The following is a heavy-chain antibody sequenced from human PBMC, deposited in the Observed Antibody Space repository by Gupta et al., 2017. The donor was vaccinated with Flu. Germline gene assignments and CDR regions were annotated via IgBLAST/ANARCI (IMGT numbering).Heavy chain of an antibody. CDR1: TFMFLDYY. CDR2: ISSSCSTI. J-gene: IGHJ5*02. CDR3: ARCSTIFGVVTRFDP. V-gene: IGHV3-11*01. Sequence: QVLRVDSRGGLAKPARYLRLTFPGSTFMFLDYYIGWIRQAPGKGLEWVSYISSSCSTIYYADSVKGRFTISRDNAKNSLYLQMNSLRAEDTAVYYCARCSTIFGVVTRFDPWGQGTLVTVSS. D-gene: IGHD3-3*01.